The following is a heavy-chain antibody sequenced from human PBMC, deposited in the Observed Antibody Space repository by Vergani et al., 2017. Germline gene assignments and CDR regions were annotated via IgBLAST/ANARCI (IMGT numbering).Heavy chain of an antibody. CDR3: ARIGTRGIVVVPAAVSPFDY. J-gene: IGHJ4*02. D-gene: IGHD2-2*01. CDR1: GGPISSSSYY. CDR2: IYYSGST. Sequence: QLQLQESGPGLVKPSETLSLTCTVSGGPISSSSYYWGWIRQPPGKGLEWIGSIYYSGSTYYNPSLKSRVTISVDTSQNHFSLKLSSVTAADTTVYYCARIGTRGIVVVPAAVSPFDYWGQGTLVTVSS. V-gene: IGHV4-39*02.